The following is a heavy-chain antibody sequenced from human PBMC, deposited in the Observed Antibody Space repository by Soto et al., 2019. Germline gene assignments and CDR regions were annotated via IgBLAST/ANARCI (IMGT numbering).Heavy chain of an antibody. D-gene: IGHD6-19*01. CDR3: AHRRWDSSGWYVGDY. CDR1: GFSLSTSGVV. CDR2: IYWDDDR. J-gene: IGHJ4*02. Sequence: QITLKESGPTLVKPTQTLTLTCTFSGFSLSTSGVVVGWIRQPPGKALEWLARIYWDDDRRYSASLKSRLTITKDTSNNPVVLTMSNMDTVDTATYYCAHRRWDSSGWYVGDYWGQGTLVTVSS. V-gene: IGHV2-5*02.